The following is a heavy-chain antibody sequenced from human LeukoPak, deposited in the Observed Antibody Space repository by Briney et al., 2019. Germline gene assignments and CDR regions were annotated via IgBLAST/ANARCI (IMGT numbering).Heavy chain of an antibody. J-gene: IGHJ4*02. Sequence: GGSLRLSCAASGFTFRSYAIYWVRQAPGKGLEWVSGISGSGGDTYFADSVKGRFTISRDNSKDTVFLQMDSLRAEDTAVYYCAKTTAGYSSGRYPGWPIDYWGQGTLVTVSS. CDR1: GFTFRSYA. CDR2: ISGSGGDT. D-gene: IGHD6-19*01. CDR3: AKTTAGYSSGRYPGWPIDY. V-gene: IGHV3-23*01.